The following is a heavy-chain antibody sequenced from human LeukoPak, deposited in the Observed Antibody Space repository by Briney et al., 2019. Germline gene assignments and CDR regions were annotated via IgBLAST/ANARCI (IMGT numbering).Heavy chain of an antibody. CDR3: ARGGDHDYGDYRTSEYFQH. J-gene: IGHJ1*01. CDR1: GGSISSSGYY. CDR2: IDYSGST. Sequence: SETLSLTCTVSGGSISSSGYYWGWIRQPPGKGLEWMGSIDYSGSTYYIPSLKSRLTISLDTSKNQFSLKLSSVTAADTAVYYCARGGDHDYGDYRTSEYFQHWGQGTLVTVSS. V-gene: IGHV4-39*07. D-gene: IGHD4-17*01.